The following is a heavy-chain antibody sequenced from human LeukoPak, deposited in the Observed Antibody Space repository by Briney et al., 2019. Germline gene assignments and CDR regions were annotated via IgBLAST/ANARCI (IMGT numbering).Heavy chain of an antibody. CDR3: ARDLVQLRFLEWLCLGY. J-gene: IGHJ4*02. Sequence: PGGSLRLSCTASGFTFSNFWMGWVRQAPGKGLEWVANIKQDETEKFYLGSVKGRFTISRDNSKNTLYLQMNSLRAEDTAVYYCARDLVQLRFLEWLCLGYWGQGTLVTVSS. V-gene: IGHV3-7*01. CDR2: IKQDETEK. CDR1: GFTFSNFW. D-gene: IGHD3-3*01.